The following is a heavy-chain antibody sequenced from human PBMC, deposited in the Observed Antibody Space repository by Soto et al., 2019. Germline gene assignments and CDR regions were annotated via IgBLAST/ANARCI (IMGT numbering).Heavy chain of an antibody. CDR1: GGSMSSYY. Sequence: SETLSLTCTVSGGSMSSYYWTWIRQPAGKGLEWIGRVYSSGGTHYNPSLKSRVTISLDTSKNQFSLRLLSVTDADTAVYYCARGQRFSDWFDPWGQGTLVTVLL. J-gene: IGHJ5*02. CDR2: VYSSGGT. V-gene: IGHV4-4*07. D-gene: IGHD3-3*01. CDR3: ARGQRFSDWFDP.